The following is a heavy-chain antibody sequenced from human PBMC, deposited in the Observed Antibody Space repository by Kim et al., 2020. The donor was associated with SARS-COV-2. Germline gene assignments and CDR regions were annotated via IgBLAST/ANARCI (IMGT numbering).Heavy chain of an antibody. CDR1: GGSISSSSYY. CDR2: IYYSGST. V-gene: IGHV4-39*01. CDR3: ASRKPMFQGVISFDY. D-gene: IGHD3-10*01. J-gene: IGHJ4*02. Sequence: SETLSLTCTVSGGSISSSSYYWGWIRQPPGKGLEWIGSIYYSGSTYYNPSLKSRVTISVDTSKNQFSLKLSSVTAADTAVYYCASRKPMFQGVISFDYWGQRTLVTVSS.